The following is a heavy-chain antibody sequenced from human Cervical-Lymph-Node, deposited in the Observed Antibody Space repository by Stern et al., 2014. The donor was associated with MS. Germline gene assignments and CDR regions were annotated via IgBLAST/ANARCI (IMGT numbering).Heavy chain of an antibody. CDR2: IFPVFGTP. J-gene: IGHJ5*02. D-gene: IGHD1-14*01. V-gene: IGHV1-69*01. Sequence: VQLVESGAEVTKPGSSVKVSCKASGGTFRKFPSSWVRQAPGQGLEWMGGIFPVFGTPTYAEEVRGRVTITADVSTSTVYMELSSLRSDDTAVYFCALSSETSDRGYSLGYDLWGQGTLVTVSS. CDR3: ALSSETSDRGYSLGYDL. CDR1: GGTFRKFP.